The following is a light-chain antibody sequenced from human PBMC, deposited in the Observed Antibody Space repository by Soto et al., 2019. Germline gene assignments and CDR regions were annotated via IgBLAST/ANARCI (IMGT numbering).Light chain of an antibody. CDR3: QQYYSTPYT. CDR2: WAS. CDR1: QSVLYSSNNKNY. J-gene: IGKJ2*01. Sequence: DIVMTQSPDSLAVSLGERATINCKSSQSVLYSSNNKNYLAWYQQKPGQPPKLLIYWASTRESGVPDRFSGSGSGTDFTLTISSLQAEDVALYYCQQYYSTPYTFGQGTKLELK. V-gene: IGKV4-1*01.